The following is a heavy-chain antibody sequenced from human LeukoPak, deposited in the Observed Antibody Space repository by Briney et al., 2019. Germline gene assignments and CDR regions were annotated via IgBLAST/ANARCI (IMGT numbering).Heavy chain of an antibody. CDR2: ISSSTTYI. Sequence: GGSLRLSCAASGFTFSSYWMHWVRQAPGKGLEWVSSISSSTTYIYYADSVKGRFTISRDNAKNSVDLQMNSLRAEDTAVYYCAKEQWLVPIQMHYWGQGTLVTVSP. CDR3: AKEQWLVPIQMHY. V-gene: IGHV3-21*04. CDR1: GFTFSSYW. J-gene: IGHJ4*02. D-gene: IGHD6-19*01.